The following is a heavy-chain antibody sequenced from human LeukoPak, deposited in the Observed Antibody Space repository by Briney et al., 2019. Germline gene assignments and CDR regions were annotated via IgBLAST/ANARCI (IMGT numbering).Heavy chain of an antibody. Sequence: SVKVSCKASGGTFSSYAISWVRQAPGQGLEWMGGIIPIFGTANYAQKFQGRVTITTDESTSTAYMELSSLRSEDTAVYYCARSITIFGVVRDYYYCMDVWGKGTTVTVSS. V-gene: IGHV1-69*05. J-gene: IGHJ6*03. CDR3: ARSITIFGVVRDYYYCMDV. CDR1: GGTFSSYA. D-gene: IGHD3-3*01. CDR2: IIPIFGTA.